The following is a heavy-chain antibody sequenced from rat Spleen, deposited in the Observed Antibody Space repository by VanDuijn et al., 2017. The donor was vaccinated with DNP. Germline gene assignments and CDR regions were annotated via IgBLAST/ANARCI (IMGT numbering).Heavy chain of an antibody. CDR1: GFTFSDYN. CDR2: IIYGGSRT. J-gene: IGHJ2*01. Sequence: EVQLVESGGGLVQPGRSLKLSCAASGFTFSDYNMAWVRQAPKKGLEWVATIIYGGSRTQYRDSVKGRFTISRDNAKTTLYLQMNSLRSEDMATYYCARWYNSGYYFDYWGQGVMVTVSS. V-gene: IGHV5S10*01. CDR3: ARWYNSGYYFDY. D-gene: IGHD4-3*01.